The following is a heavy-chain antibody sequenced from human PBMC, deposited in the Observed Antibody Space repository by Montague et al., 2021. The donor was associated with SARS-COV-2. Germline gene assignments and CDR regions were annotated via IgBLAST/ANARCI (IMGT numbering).Heavy chain of an antibody. Sequence: SETLSLTCSVSGDSISSYYYNWIRQTPGKGLEWIGYAYYVPSTNXANTNSNPSLKRRVTISLDTSENQFSLKLSSVTAADTAVYYCARTWRFGQSYGWDIWGQGTMVTASS. CDR1: GDSISSYY. D-gene: IGHD3-16*01. CDR3: ARTWRFGQSYGWDI. V-gene: IGHV4-59*01. CDR2: AYYVPSTNXANT. J-gene: IGHJ3*02.